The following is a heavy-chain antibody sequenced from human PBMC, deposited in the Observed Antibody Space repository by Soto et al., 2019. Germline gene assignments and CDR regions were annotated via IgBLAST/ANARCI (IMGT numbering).Heavy chain of an antibody. CDR2: VYYTGTT. CDR1: GGSIGSYH. D-gene: IGHD4-17*01. CDR3: ARDTVITETFDV. Sequence: TLSHTCPGCGGSIGSYHWSWVRQPPGKGLEWIASVYYTGTTNYNPSLGSRVTISIDAPGNRFSMEITSVTAADTATYYCARDTVITETFDVWGQGTLVTVSS. J-gene: IGHJ4*01. V-gene: IGHV4-59*01.